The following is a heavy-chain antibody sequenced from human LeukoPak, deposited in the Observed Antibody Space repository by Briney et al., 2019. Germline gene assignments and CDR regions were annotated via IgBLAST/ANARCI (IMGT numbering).Heavy chain of an antibody. CDR3: ARSLTAREYFQH. CDR2: IHADGNSK. D-gene: IGHD6-6*01. J-gene: IGHJ1*01. Sequence: GGSLRLSCVASGLIFSTCGMHWVRQAPGKGLEWVTFIHADGNSKYYADSVEGRFTVSRDSPKNTLSLQMNSLRVEDTAVYYCARSLTAREYFQHWGQGTLVTVSS. CDR1: GLIFSTCG. V-gene: IGHV3-30*02.